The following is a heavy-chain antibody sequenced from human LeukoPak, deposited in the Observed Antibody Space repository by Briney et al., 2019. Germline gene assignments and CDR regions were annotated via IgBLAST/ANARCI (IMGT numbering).Heavy chain of an antibody. Sequence: SGPTLVNPTQTLTLTCTFSGFSLSTSGTCVSWIRQPPGKALEWLARIDWDDDKYYSTSLKTRLTISKDTSKNQVVLTMTNMDPVDTATYYCARTSYYYDSSGYPLDYWGQGTLVTVSS. D-gene: IGHD3-22*01. V-gene: IGHV2-70*11. CDR3: ARTSYYYDSSGYPLDY. CDR2: IDWDDDK. CDR1: GFSLSTSGTC. J-gene: IGHJ4*02.